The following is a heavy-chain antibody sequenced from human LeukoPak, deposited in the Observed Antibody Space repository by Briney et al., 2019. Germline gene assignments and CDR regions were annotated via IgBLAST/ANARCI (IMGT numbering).Heavy chain of an antibody. V-gene: IGHV3-30-3*01. Sequence: GGSLRLSCAASGFTFSSYAMHWVRQAPGKGLEWVAVISYDGSNKYYADSVKGRFTISRDNSKNTLYLQMNSLRAEDTAVYYCARDSRWEPTYFDYWGQGTLVTVSS. CDR2: ISYDGSNK. CDR1: GFTFSSYA. J-gene: IGHJ4*02. CDR3: ARDSRWEPTYFDY. D-gene: IGHD1-26*01.